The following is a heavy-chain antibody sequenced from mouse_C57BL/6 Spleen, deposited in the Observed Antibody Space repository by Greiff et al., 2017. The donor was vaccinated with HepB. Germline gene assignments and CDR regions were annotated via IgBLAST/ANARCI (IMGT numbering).Heavy chain of an antibody. CDR2: ISSGSSTI. CDR3: ARSRPGNYAMDY. CDR1: GFTFSDYG. D-gene: IGHD4-1*01. Sequence: EVHLVESGGGLVKPGGSLKLSCAASGFTFSDYGMHWVRQAPEKGLEWVAYISSGSSTIYYADTVKGRFTISRDNAKNTLFLQMTSLRSEDTAMYYCARSRPGNYAMDYWGQGTSVTVSS. V-gene: IGHV5-17*01. J-gene: IGHJ4*01.